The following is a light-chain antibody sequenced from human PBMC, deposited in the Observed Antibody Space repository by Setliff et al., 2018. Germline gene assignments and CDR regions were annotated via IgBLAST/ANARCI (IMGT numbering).Light chain of an antibody. J-gene: IGLJ1*01. CDR1: SSDVGGYNY. Sequence: QSALTQPPSASGSPGQSVTISCTGTSSDVGGYNYVSWYQQHPGKAPKLMIYEVSXXXSGVPDRFSGSKSGXTASLTVSGLQAADEADYYCISYAGRNTASVFGTGTKVTVL. V-gene: IGLV2-8*01. CDR2: EVS. CDR3: ISYAGRNTASV.